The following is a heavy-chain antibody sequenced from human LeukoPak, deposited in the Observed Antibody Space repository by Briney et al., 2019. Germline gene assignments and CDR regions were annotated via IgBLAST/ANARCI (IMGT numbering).Heavy chain of an antibody. CDR2: ISSSGST. Sequence: PSETLSLTSTVSGDSISSGDYYWSWIRQPPGKGLEWIGRISSSGSTNYNPSLKSRVTISVDTSKNKFSLKLSSVTAADTAVYFCARGPYSYDSSCAFDFWGQGTMVTVSS. J-gene: IGHJ3*01. CDR3: ARGPYSYDSSCAFDF. CDR1: GDSISSGDYY. D-gene: IGHD3-22*01. V-gene: IGHV4-61*02.